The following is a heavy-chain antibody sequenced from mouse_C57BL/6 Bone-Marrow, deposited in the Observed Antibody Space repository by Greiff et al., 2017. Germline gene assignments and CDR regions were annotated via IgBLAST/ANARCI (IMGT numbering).Heavy chain of an antibody. V-gene: IGHV14-4*01. Sequence: VQLQQSGAELVRPGASVKLSCTASGFNIKDDYMHWVKQRPEQGLEWIGWIDPENGDTAYASKFQGKATITADTSSNTAYLQLSSLTSEDTAVYYCTTNDYDGYYYAMDYWGQGTSVTVSS. J-gene: IGHJ4*01. D-gene: IGHD2-4*01. CDR2: IDPENGDT. CDR1: GFNIKDDY. CDR3: TTNDYDGYYYAMDY.